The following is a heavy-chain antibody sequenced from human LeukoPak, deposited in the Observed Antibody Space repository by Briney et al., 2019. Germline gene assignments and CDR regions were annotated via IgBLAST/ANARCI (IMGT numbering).Heavy chain of an antibody. V-gene: IGHV3-30*18. CDR2: ISYDGSNK. CDR3: AKDTGPYYYGSGSYPHAGLDL. J-gene: IGHJ2*01. CDR1: GFTFSSYG. Sequence: GGSLRLSCAASGFTFSSYGMHWVRQAPGKGLEWVAVISYDGSNKYYADSVKGRFTISRDNSKNTLYLQMNSLRAEDTAVYYCAKDTGPYYYGSGSYPHAGLDLWGRGTLVTVSS. D-gene: IGHD3-10*01.